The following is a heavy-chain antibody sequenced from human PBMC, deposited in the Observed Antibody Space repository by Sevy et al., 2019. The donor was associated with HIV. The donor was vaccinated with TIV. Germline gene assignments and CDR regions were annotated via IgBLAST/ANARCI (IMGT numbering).Heavy chain of an antibody. J-gene: IGHJ4*02. CDR2: IYPGDSNT. V-gene: IGHV5-51*01. D-gene: IGHD3-3*01. Sequence: GEALKISCKGSGYSFTNYWIAWVRQMPGKGLEWRGSIYPGDSNTRYSPSFQGQVTTSADKSISTAYLQWSRLTASDTAMYYCGRRPIWDFFFDYWGQGTLVTVSS. CDR1: GYSFTNYW. CDR3: GRRPIWDFFFDY.